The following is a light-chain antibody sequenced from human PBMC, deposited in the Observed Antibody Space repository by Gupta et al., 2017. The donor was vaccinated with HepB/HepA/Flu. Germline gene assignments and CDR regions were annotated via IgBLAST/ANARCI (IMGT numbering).Light chain of an antibody. V-gene: IGLV3-1*01. CDR3: QVWDSKTVV. CDR2: EDG. Sequence: SYELTQPPSVSVSPGQAATITCSGVKLGLNHVSWYQQKTGQSPVEVIYEDGNRPSGIPERFSGSNSGNTATLTISGTQTMDEADYYCQVWDSKTVVFGGGTKLTVL. J-gene: IGLJ2*01. CDR1: KLGLNH.